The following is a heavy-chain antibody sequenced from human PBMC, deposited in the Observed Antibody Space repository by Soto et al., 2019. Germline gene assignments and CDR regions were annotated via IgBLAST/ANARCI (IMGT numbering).Heavy chain of an antibody. Sequence: SETLSLTCATSGAPITWGDYSWNWIRQPPGKGLEWIGYIFHGGSTYYNPSLRSRVTISVDRSRTQFSLKMSSVTAADTAVYYCARGRVVVPAAVMFNCLDPWGQGALVTVSS. CDR3: ARGRVVVPAAVMFNCLDP. V-gene: IGHV4-30-2*01. CDR2: IFHGGST. J-gene: IGHJ5*02. D-gene: IGHD2-2*01. CDR1: GAPITWGDYS.